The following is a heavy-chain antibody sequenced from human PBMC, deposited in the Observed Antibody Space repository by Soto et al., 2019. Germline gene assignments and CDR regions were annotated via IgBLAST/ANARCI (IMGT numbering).Heavy chain of an antibody. J-gene: IGHJ4*02. CDR2: ISGSGGST. V-gene: IGHV3-23*01. D-gene: IGHD2-15*01. CDR3: AKNGDTPFTWSSH. CDR1: GFTFSTYA. Sequence: GGSLRLSCAASGFTFSTYAMSWVRQAPGKGLEWVSAISGSGGSTYYADSVKGRFTISRDKSKNTLYLQMNSLRAEDTAVYSWAKNGDTPFTWSSHGGKGTVATV.